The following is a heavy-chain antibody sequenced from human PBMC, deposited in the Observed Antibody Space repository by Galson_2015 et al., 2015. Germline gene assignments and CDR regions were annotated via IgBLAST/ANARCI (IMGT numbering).Heavy chain of an antibody. CDR1: GYMFSNYW. CDR2: IYPGDSDT. CDR3: ARARNGDHSWDF. J-gene: IGHJ4*02. D-gene: IGHD4-23*01. Sequence: QSGAEVKKPGESLKISCQGSGYMFSNYWIAWVRLMPGKGLEWMGIIYPGDSDTRYSTSFQGQVTISVDKSISTAYLQWSSLKASDTAMYYCARARNGDHSWDFWGLGTLVTVSS. V-gene: IGHV5-51*01.